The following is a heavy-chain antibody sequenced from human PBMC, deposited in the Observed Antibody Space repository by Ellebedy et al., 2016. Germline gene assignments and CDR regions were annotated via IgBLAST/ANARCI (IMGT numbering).Heavy chain of an antibody. CDR1: GFTFSSYG. J-gene: IGHJ6*03. Sequence: GESLKISXAASGFTFSSYGMHWVRQAPGKGLEWVAVISYDGSNKYYADSVKGRFTISRDNSKNTLYLQMNSLRAEDTAVYYCAKGAPRSSYYYYYMDVWGKGATVTVSS. CDR3: AKGAPRSSYYYYYMDV. D-gene: IGHD5/OR15-5a*01. CDR2: ISYDGSNK. V-gene: IGHV3-30*18.